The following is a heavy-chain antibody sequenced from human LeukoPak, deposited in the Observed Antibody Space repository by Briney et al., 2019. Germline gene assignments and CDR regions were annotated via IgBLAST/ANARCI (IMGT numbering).Heavy chain of an antibody. V-gene: IGHV3-7*02. CDR3: ASSRWDAFDT. CDR2: ITEDGSDK. Sequence: PGGSLRLSCAASGFTFSSYWMTWVRQAPGKGLEWVAPITEDGSDKYYVDSVRGRFTVSRDNAKNSLYLQMHSLRAEDTAVYTCASSRWDAFDTWGRGKLVTVSS. D-gene: IGHD6-13*01. J-gene: IGHJ5*02. CDR1: GFTFSSYW.